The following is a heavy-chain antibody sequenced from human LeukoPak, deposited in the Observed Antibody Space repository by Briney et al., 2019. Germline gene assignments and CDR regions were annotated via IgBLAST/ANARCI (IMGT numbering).Heavy chain of an antibody. V-gene: IGHV1-18*01. D-gene: IGHD5-18*01. CDR1: GYTFTSYG. CDR2: ISAYNGNT. J-gene: IGHJ4*02. Sequence: ASVKVSCKASGYTFTSYGISWVRQAPGQGLEWMGWISAYNGNTNYAQKLQGRVTMTTDTSTSTVYMELSSLRSEDTAVYYCACRLESVDTAMVMDYWGQGTLVTVSS. CDR3: ACRLESVDTAMVMDY.